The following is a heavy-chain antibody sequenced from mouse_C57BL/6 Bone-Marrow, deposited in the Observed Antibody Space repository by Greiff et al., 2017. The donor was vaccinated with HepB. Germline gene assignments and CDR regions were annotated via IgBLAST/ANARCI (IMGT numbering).Heavy chain of an antibody. CDR1: GFSLTSYG. Sequence: VKLVESGPGLVQPSLSLSITCTVSGFSLTSYGVHWVRQSPGKGLEWLGVIWSGGSTDYNAAFISRLSISKDNSKCQVFFKMNSLQADDTAIYYCAGYGEAMDYWGQGTSVTVSS. V-gene: IGHV2-2*01. J-gene: IGHJ4*01. CDR2: IWSGGST. CDR3: AGYGEAMDY. D-gene: IGHD2-2*01.